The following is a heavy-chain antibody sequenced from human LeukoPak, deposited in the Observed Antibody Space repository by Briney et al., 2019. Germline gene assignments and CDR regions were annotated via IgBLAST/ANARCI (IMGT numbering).Heavy chain of an antibody. CDR2: IYPGDSDT. V-gene: IGHV5-51*01. D-gene: IGHD6-19*01. Sequence: GESLNISCKACEYSFTSYWIGWVRQLPGKGLEWMGIIYPGDSDTRYSPSFQGQVTISADKSISTAYLQWSSLKASDTAMYYCARLIAVAANWFDPWGQGTLVTVSS. CDR1: EYSFTSYW. CDR3: ARLIAVAANWFDP. J-gene: IGHJ5*02.